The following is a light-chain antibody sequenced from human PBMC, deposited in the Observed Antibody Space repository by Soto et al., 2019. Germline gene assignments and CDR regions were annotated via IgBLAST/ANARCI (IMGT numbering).Light chain of an antibody. CDR2: DVT. J-gene: IGLJ1*01. V-gene: IGLV2-14*01. CDR1: SSDVGGYNY. Sequence: QSALTQPASVSGSPGQSITISCTGTSSDVGGYNYVPWYQQPPGKAPKLMIYDVTNRPSGVSDRFSGSKSGNTASLTISGLRPEDEADYYCSSYSTSTTPSYVFGTGTKLTVL. CDR3: SSYSTSTTPSYV.